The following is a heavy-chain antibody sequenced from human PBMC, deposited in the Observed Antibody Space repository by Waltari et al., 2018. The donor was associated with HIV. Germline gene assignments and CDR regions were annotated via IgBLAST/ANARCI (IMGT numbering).Heavy chain of an antibody. V-gene: IGHV5-51*01. D-gene: IGHD3-10*01. CDR2: SYPGDSDT. CDR1: GYNFANYW. CDR3: ARHLWFGEPSHYYYYYGMDV. Sequence: EVQLVQSGAEVKKPGESLKISCKGSGYNFANYWIGWVRQMPEKGLEWMGISYPGDSDTRYSPSFQGKVTISADKSISTAYLQWSSLKASDTAMYYCARHLWFGEPSHYYYYYGMDVWGQGTTVTVSS. J-gene: IGHJ6*02.